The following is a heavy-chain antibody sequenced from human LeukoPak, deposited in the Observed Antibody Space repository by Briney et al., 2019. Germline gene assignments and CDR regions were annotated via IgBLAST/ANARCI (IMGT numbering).Heavy chain of an antibody. CDR3: AKGVSSSWSNDAFDI. CDR2: ISYDGSNK. V-gene: IGHV3-30*04. J-gene: IGHJ3*02. CDR1: GSTFSHYA. D-gene: IGHD6-13*01. Sequence: GGSLRLSCGASGSTFSHYAMNWVRQAPGKGLEWVAVISYDGSNKYYADSVKGRFTISRDNSKNTLYLQMNSLRTEDTAVYYCAKGVSSSWSNDAFDIWGQGTMVTVSS.